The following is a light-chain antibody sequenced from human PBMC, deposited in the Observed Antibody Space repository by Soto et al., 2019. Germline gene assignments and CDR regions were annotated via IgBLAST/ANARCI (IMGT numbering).Light chain of an antibody. CDR3: QQRSKWPLH. CDR1: QSVSRY. V-gene: IGKV3-11*01. CDR2: DAS. J-gene: IGKJ1*01. Sequence: EIVLTQSPATLSLSPGERATLSCRASQSVSRYLAWCQQKPGQAPRLLINDASNRATGIPARFSVSGSGTDFTLTISSLEAEDFAVYYCQQRSKWPLHFGPGTKVDIK.